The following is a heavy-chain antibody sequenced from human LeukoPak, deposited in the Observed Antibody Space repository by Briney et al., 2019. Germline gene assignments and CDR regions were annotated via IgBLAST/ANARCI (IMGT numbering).Heavy chain of an antibody. CDR3: ARGGYHAYYLDY. D-gene: IGHD5-18*01. CDR2: INVDGSTI. CDR1: GFTFSSYW. Sequence: GGFLRLSCAASGFTFSSYWMHWVRQGPGKGLVWVARINVDGSTISYADFVKGRFTISRDNAKNTLYLQMNSLRAEDTAVYYCARGGYHAYYLDYWGQGSLVTVSS. J-gene: IGHJ4*02. V-gene: IGHV3-74*01.